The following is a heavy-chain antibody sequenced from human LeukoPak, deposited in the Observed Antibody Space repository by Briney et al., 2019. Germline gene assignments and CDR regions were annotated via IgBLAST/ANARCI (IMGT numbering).Heavy chain of an antibody. CDR3: ARVFTIFGAVTLRGIDY. J-gene: IGHJ4*02. D-gene: IGHD3-3*01. CDR2: IFYSGSP. Sequence: SETLSLTCTVSGGSISSSSYYWGWIRQPPGKGLGWMGSIFYSGSPHYNPSLKSRVTISVDTSKKQFSLKLSSVTAADTAVYYCARVFTIFGAVTLRGIDYWGQGTLVTVSS. CDR1: GGSISSSSYY. V-gene: IGHV4-39*01.